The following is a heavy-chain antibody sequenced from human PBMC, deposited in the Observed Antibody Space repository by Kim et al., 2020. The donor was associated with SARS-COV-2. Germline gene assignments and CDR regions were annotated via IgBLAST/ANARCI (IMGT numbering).Heavy chain of an antibody. CDR3: AKVHFGSGRFVDN. J-gene: IGHJ4*02. Sequence: GGSLRLSCVASGFTFSSYAMSWVRQAPGKGLEWVSAISGSGGSTFYADSVKGRFTISRDNSKNSMYLQMNSLRAEDTAVYYCAKVHFGSGRFVDNWGQGTLVTVSS. D-gene: IGHD3-10*01. CDR1: GFTFSSYA. CDR2: ISGSGGST. V-gene: IGHV3-23*01.